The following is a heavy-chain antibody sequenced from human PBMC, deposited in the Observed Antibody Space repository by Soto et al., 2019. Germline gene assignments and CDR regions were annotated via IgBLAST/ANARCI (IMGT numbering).Heavy chain of an antibody. CDR3: ARVLTAHSSGWEALDI. J-gene: IGHJ3*02. CDR2: ISSSRSYM. Sequence: EVQLVESGGGLVKPGGSLRVSCAASGFTLSSYSMNWVRQAPGKGLEWVSSISSSRSYMYYADPVKGRFTISRDNAKNSLFMQMNSLRAEDTAVYYCARVLTAHSSGWEALDIWVQGPMVTVSS. CDR1: GFTLSSYS. D-gene: IGHD6-19*01. V-gene: IGHV3-21*02.